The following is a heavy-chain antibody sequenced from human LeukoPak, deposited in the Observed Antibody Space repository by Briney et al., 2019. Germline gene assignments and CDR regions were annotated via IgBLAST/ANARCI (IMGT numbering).Heavy chain of an antibody. J-gene: IGHJ4*02. D-gene: IGHD5-12*01. CDR3: ARLRSGYDLFDY. V-gene: IGHV3-30*02. CDR1: GFTFSSYG. Sequence: AGGSLRLSCAASGFTFSSYGMHWVRQAPGKGLEWVAFIRYDGSNKYYADSVKGRFTISRDNSKNTLYLQMSSLRADDTAVYYCARLRSGYDLFDYWGQGTLVTVSS. CDR2: IRYDGSNK.